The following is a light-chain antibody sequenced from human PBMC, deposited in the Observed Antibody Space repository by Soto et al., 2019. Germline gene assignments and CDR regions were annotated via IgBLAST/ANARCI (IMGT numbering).Light chain of an antibody. CDR1: QSISSY. V-gene: IGKV1-39*01. J-gene: IGKJ4*01. CDR3: QQSYSTLLT. CDR2: AAS. Sequence: DIQMTQSPSSLSASVGDRVTITCRASQSISSYLNWYQQKPGKAPKLLISAASNLQSGVASRFSGSGSGTDFTLTISSLQPEDFATYYCQQSYSTLLTFGGGTKVEIK.